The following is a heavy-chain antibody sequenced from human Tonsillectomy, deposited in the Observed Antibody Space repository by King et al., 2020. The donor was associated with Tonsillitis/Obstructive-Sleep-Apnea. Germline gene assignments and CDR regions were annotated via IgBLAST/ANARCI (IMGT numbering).Heavy chain of an antibody. J-gene: IGHJ4*02. CDR1: GGSISSSTYY. D-gene: IGHD2-2*02. CDR3: ARSPCSTSCYRGDY. V-gene: IGHV4-39*01. Sequence: QLQESGPGLVKPSETLSLTCTVAGGSISSSTYYWGWIRQSPGKGLEWIGSIYHSGSTHYNPSLQSRVPIAVDTSKNQFSLKLTSVTAADTAVYYCARSPCSTSCYRGDYWGQGTLVTVSS. CDR2: IYHSGST.